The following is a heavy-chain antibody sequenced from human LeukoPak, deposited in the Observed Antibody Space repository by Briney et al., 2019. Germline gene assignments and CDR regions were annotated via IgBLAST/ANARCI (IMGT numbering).Heavy chain of an antibody. Sequence: GAALKISCKGSGCSFTSYWIGWVRQMPGKGLEWMGIIYPGDSDTRYSPSFQGQVTISADKSISTAYLQWSSLKASDTAMYYCARLGRYCSSTSCYTGWFDPWGQGTLVTVSS. J-gene: IGHJ5*02. V-gene: IGHV5-51*01. CDR2: IYPGDSDT. CDR1: GCSFTSYW. D-gene: IGHD2-2*02. CDR3: ARLGRYCSSTSCYTGWFDP.